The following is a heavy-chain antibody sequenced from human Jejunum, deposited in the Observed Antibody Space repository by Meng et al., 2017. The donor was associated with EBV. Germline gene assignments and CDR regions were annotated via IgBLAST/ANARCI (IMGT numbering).Heavy chain of an antibody. CDR2: IVTGGGT. CDR1: GFTFSSYA. Sequence: EVQLLESGGGLVQPGGSLRLSCAASGFTFSSYAMNWVRQAPGKGLEWVSGIVTGGGTYYTDSVQGRFTMSRDDSKNTVFLQMNSLRVDDTALYYCSKGRHSTGYSAMDYWGQGTLVTVSS. V-gene: IGHV3-23*01. CDR3: SKGRHSTGYSAMDY. J-gene: IGHJ4*02. D-gene: IGHD3-22*01.